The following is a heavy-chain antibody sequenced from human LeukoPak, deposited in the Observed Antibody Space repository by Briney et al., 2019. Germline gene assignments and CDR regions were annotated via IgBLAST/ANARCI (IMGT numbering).Heavy chain of an antibody. CDR3: AKDSSSWSFFDY. D-gene: IGHD6-19*01. J-gene: IGHJ4*02. V-gene: IGHV3-43*02. Sequence: PGGSLRLSYAASGFSFDDYALHWVRQAPGKGLEWVSLIIGDASSTYYVDSVKGRFTISRDNSKNSLYLQMNSLRTEDTALYYCAKDSSSWSFFDYWGQGTLVTVSS. CDR1: GFSFDDYA. CDR2: IIGDASST.